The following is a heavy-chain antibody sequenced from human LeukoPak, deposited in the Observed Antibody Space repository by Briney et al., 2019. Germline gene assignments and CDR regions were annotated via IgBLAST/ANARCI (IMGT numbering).Heavy chain of an antibody. Sequence: PGGSLRLSCAASGFTFDDYGMSWVRQAPGKGLEWVSGINWNGGRTGYADSVKGRFTISRDNAKNSLYLQMNSLRAEDTALYYCARVEGYSYGAYYYYYYYMDVWGKGTTVTVSS. D-gene: IGHD5-18*01. J-gene: IGHJ6*03. CDR2: INWNGGRT. V-gene: IGHV3-20*04. CDR1: GFTFDDYG. CDR3: ARVEGYSYGAYYYYYYYMDV.